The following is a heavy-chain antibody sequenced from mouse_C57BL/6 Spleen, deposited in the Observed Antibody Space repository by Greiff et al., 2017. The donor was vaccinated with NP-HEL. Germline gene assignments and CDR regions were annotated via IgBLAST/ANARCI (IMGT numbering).Heavy chain of an antibody. Sequence: DVHLVESGPGLVKPSQSLSLTCSVTGYSITSGYYWNWIRQFPGNKLEWMGYISYDGSNNYNPSLKNRISITRDTSKNQFFLKLNSVTTEDTATYYCARVRGLLQECAYWGQGTLVTVSA. D-gene: IGHD2-3*01. CDR2: ISYDGSN. J-gene: IGHJ3*01. V-gene: IGHV3-6*01. CDR1: GYSITSGYY. CDR3: ARVRGLLQECAY.